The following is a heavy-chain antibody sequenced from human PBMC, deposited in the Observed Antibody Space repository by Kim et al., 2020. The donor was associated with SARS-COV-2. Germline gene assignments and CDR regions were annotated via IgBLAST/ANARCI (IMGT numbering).Heavy chain of an antibody. Sequence: GGSLRLSCAASGFTFDDYAMHWVRQAPGKGLEWVSGISWNSGSIGYADSVKGRFTISRDNAKNSLYLQMNSLRAEDTALYYCAKDMTTVDWGGNDYWGQGTLVTVSS. CDR3: AKDMTTVDWGGNDY. J-gene: IGHJ4*02. V-gene: IGHV3-9*01. CDR1: GFTFDDYA. CDR2: ISWNSGSI. D-gene: IGHD4-17*01.